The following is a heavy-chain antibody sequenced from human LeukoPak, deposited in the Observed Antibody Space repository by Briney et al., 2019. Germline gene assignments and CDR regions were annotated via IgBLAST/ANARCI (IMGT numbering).Heavy chain of an antibody. CDR2: IYYSGTT. V-gene: IGHV4-31*03. CDR1: GGPISTDGYY. D-gene: IGHD5-12*01. J-gene: IGHJ4*02. Sequence: SQTLFLTCTVSGGPISTDGYYWSWIRQHPGTGLTWIGYIYYSGTTYYNPSLKSRVTISVDTSRNQFSLKLTSVTAADTAMYYCARATYSGPDYWGQGTLVTVSS. CDR3: ARATYSGPDY.